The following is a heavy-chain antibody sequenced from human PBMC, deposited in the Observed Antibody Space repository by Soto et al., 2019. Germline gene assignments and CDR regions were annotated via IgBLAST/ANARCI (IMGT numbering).Heavy chain of an antibody. J-gene: IGHJ6*02. CDR2: IYPAXSDT. CDR3: ARHSSSCRYYYYAMDV. CDR1: GYNFTDFW. Sequence: PGESPKISSKGTGYNFTDFWIGVVRQLSGKDLEWMVLIYPAXSDTSYSPSFQGHVTITVDKPSSTAYLKWNTLKASDTAMYYCARHSSSCRYYYYAMDVWGQGSTVTVSS. V-gene: IGHV5-51*01. D-gene: IGHD6-19*01.